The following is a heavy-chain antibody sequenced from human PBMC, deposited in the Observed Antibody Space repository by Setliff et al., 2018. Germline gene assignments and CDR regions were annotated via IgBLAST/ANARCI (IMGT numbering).Heavy chain of an antibody. Sequence: LSLSCAASGFTFSSYAMSWVRQAPGKGLEWVSAITSSGTTTFYTDSVKGRFAISRDNARNSLYLQMNSLRVEDTAVYYCARDGYPGTSWGQGTLVTVSS. CDR2: ITSSGTTT. CDR1: GFTFSSYA. D-gene: IGHD2-2*03. J-gene: IGHJ5*02. CDR3: ARDGYPGTS. V-gene: IGHV3-23*05.